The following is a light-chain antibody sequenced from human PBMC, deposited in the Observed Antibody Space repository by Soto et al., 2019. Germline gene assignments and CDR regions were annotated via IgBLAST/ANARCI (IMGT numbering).Light chain of an antibody. J-gene: IGKJ1*01. CDR2: AAS. Sequence: DIQMTQSPSAMSASVGDRVTITCRASQDISDFLAWFQQKPGEVPKRLIYAASSLESGVPSRFSGSGSGTEFTLTISSLQPEDFATYYCQQSYSTPRTFGQGTKVDIK. V-gene: IGKV1-17*03. CDR1: QDISDF. CDR3: QQSYSTPRT.